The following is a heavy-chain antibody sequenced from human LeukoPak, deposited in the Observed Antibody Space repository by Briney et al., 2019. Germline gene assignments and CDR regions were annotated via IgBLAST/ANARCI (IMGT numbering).Heavy chain of an antibody. CDR1: GGSISSGGYS. CDR3: ARAGLGKFDP. J-gene: IGHJ5*02. CDR2: IYYSGST. V-gene: IGHV4-30-4*07. Sequence: SETLSLTCAVSGGSISSGGYSWSWIRQPPGKGLEWIRYIYYSGSTYYNPSLKSRVTISVDTSKNQFSLKLSSVTAADTAVYYCARAGLGKFDPWGQGTLVTVSS.